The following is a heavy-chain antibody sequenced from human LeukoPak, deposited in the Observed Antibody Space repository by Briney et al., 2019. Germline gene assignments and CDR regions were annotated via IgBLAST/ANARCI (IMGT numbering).Heavy chain of an antibody. Sequence: ASVTVSCTASGYTFTGYYMHWVRQAPGQGLEWMGWINPNSGGTNYAQKFQGRVTMTRDTSISTAYMELSRLRSDDTAVYYCAQMEGYSYGKFLDVWGKGTTVTVSS. CDR3: AQMEGYSYGKFLDV. D-gene: IGHD5-18*01. V-gene: IGHV1-2*02. J-gene: IGHJ6*04. CDR1: GYTFTGYY. CDR2: INPNSGGT.